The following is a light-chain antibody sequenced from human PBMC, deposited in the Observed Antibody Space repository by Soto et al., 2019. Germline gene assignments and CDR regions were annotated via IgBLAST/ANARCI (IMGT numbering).Light chain of an antibody. Sequence: QAVVTQPPSASGTPGQRVTISCSGSNSNIGSNTVTWYQQLPGTAPILLIYRNNQRSSGVPDRFSGSRSGTSGSLAISGLQSEDEADYYCATWDDRLNGYVFGSGTKLTVL. CDR3: ATWDDRLNGYV. CDR1: NSNIGSNT. V-gene: IGLV1-44*01. J-gene: IGLJ1*01. CDR2: RNN.